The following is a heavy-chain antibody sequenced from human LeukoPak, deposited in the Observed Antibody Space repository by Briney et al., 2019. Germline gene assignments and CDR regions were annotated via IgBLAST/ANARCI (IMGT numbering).Heavy chain of an antibody. V-gene: IGHV4-59*08. D-gene: IGHD6-13*01. Sequence: SQTLSLTCTVSGGSISSYYWSWIRQPPGKGLEWIGYIYYSGSTNYNPSLKSRVTISVDTSKNQFSLKLSSVTAADTAVYYCASYSTGYSSSWYPAFDYWGQGTLVTVSS. CDR1: GGSISSYY. CDR2: IYYSGST. J-gene: IGHJ4*02. CDR3: ASYSTGYSSSWYPAFDY.